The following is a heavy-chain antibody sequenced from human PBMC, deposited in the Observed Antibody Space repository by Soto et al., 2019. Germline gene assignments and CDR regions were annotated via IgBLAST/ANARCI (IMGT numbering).Heavy chain of an antibody. Sequence: EVQLVESGGGLVKPGGSLILSCAASGFTFNNYAMSWVRQSPEKGLEWVASITSTSMYIYSSDSMKGRFIISRDNDKNSLYLQMNSRRAEDTAVYDCAREPTRGWTRGLYYFDQWGQGTLVTVSS. D-gene: IGHD6-19*01. CDR2: ITSTSMYI. V-gene: IGHV3-21*02. J-gene: IGHJ4*02. CDR3: AREPTRGWTRGLYYFDQ. CDR1: GFTFNNYA.